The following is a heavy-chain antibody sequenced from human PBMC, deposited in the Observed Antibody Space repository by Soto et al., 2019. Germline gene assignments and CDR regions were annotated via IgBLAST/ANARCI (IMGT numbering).Heavy chain of an antibody. CDR2: IIPIFGTA. Sequence: QVQLVQSGAEVKKPGSSVKVSCKASGGTFSSYAISWVRQAPGQGLEWMGGIIPIFGTANYAQKFQGRVKITADKSTSTAYMEPSSLRSEDTAVYYCASPTREWLPPARDYYYGMDVWGQGTTVTVSS. CDR1: GGTFSSYA. CDR3: ASPTREWLPPARDYYYGMDV. V-gene: IGHV1-69*06. D-gene: IGHD3-3*01. J-gene: IGHJ6*02.